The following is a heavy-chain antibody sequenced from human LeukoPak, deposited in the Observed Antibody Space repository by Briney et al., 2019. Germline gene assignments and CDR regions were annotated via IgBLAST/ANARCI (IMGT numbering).Heavy chain of an antibody. V-gene: IGHV4-4*02. CDR1: GGSISSSNW. CDR2: IYHSGST. J-gene: IGHJ5*02. CDR3: AREPRIGYCSGGSCFFSGNWFDP. D-gene: IGHD2-15*01. Sequence: PSETLSLTCAVSGGSISSSNWWSWVRQPPGKGLEWIGEIYHSGSTNYNPSLNSRVTISVDKSKNQFSLKLSSVTAADTAVYYCAREPRIGYCSGGSCFFSGNWFDPWGQGTLVTVSS.